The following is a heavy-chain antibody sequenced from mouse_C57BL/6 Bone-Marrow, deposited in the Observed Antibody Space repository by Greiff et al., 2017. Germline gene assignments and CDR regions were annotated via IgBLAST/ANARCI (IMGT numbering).Heavy chain of an antibody. D-gene: IGHD2-4*01. CDR2: IYPGSGST. Sequence: QVQLQQPGAELVQPGASVTMSCKASGYTFTSYWITWVKQRPGQGLEWIGDIYPGSGSTNYNEKFKSKATLTVDTSSSTAYMQLSSLTSEDSAVYYCARGEDYAWYFDVWGTGTTVTVAS. J-gene: IGHJ1*03. V-gene: IGHV1-55*01. CDR3: ARGEDYAWYFDV. CDR1: GYTFTSYW.